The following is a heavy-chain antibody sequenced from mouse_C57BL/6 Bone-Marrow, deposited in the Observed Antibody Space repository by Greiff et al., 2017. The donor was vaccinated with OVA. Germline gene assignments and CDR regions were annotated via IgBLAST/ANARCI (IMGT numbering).Heavy chain of an antibody. J-gene: IGHJ1*03. D-gene: IGHD2-3*01. V-gene: IGHV1-52*01. CDR2: IDPSDSET. CDR3: AREADGYSWYFDV. Sequence: QVQLQQPGAELVRPGSSVKLSCKASGYTFTSYWMHWVKQRPIQGLEWIGNIDPSDSETHYNQKFKDKATLTVDKSSSTAYMQLSSLTYEDSAVYYCAREADGYSWYFDVWGTGTTVTVSS. CDR1: GYTFTSYW.